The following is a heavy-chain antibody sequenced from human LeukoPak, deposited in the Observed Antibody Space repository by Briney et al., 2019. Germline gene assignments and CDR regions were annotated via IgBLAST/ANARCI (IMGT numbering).Heavy chain of an antibody. J-gene: IGHJ3*02. CDR3: ARHGGTRIFPI. V-gene: IGHV3-15*01. CDR2: ITSKADGGTR. D-gene: IGHD2-15*01. Sequence: PGGSLRLSCTASGFSFSNAWVSWGRQAPGKGLEWVGRITSKADGGTRDYAAPVKGRFTISRDDSKNTLYLQMNSLKTEDTAVYYCARHGGTRIFPIWGQGTVVTVSS. CDR1: GFSFSNAW.